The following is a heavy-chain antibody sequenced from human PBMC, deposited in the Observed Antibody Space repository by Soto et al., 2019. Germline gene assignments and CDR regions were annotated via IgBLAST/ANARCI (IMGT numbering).Heavy chain of an antibody. D-gene: IGHD3-22*01. J-gene: IGHJ4*02. CDR1: GYSFAGYW. Sequence: GESLDISCKGSGYSFAGYWISWVRQTPGKGMEWMGSIDPGDSQTYYSPSFQGQVTISADKSISTAYLQWSSLKASDTAMYYCARPNYSSGYRNFDYWGQGTLVTVSS. CDR2: IDPGDSQT. CDR3: ARPNYSSGYRNFDY. V-gene: IGHV5-10-1*04.